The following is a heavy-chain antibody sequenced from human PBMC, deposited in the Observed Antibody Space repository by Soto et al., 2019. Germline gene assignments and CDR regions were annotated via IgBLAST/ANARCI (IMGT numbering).Heavy chain of an antibody. V-gene: IGHV6-1*01. CDR3: ARAYNWAFDY. CDR1: GDSVPSTSVA. Sequence: SQTLSLTCAISGDSVPSTSVAWNWVRQSPSRGLEWLGRTKYVSQWYYDYAVSVRGRISISADTSKNQFSLQLNSVTPEDTAVYYCARAYNWAFDYWGRGTLVTVSS. J-gene: IGHJ4*01. D-gene: IGHD1-20*01. CDR2: TKYVSQWYY.